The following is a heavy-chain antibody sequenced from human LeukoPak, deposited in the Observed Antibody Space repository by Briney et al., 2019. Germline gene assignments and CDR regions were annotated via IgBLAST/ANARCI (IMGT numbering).Heavy chain of an antibody. J-gene: IGHJ4*02. CDR1: GFTFSSYG. V-gene: IGHV3-33*01. CDR2: IWSDGNRQ. Sequence: GGSLRLSCAASGFTFSSYGMDWVRQAPGKGLQWVGVIWSDGNRQYYADSVKGRFTISRDNSRNTVYLQMNSLRAEDTAVYYCARLGSSWTFDYWGQGALVTVSS. D-gene: IGHD6-13*01. CDR3: ARLGSSWTFDY.